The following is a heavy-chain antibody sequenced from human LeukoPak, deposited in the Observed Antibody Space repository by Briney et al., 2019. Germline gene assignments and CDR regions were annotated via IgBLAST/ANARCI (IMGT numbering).Heavy chain of an antibody. CDR2: ISYDGSNK. D-gene: IGHD3-22*01. CDR3: ARDGSRDSSGYYYVGASYTLDY. Sequence: GRSLRLSCAASGFTFSSYAMHWVRQAPGKGLEWVAVISYDGSNKYYADSVKGRFTISRDNSKNTLYLQMNSLRAEDTAVYYCARDGSRDSSGYYYVGASYTLDYWGQGTLVTVSS. CDR1: GFTFSSYA. V-gene: IGHV3-30-3*01. J-gene: IGHJ4*02.